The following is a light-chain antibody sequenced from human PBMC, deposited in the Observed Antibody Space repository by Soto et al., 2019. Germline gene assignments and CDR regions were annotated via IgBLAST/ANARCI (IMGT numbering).Light chain of an antibody. CDR3: QQYYDSPLT. Sequence: DIVMTQSPESPAASLGERATINCKSSQSVLYSSNNKNYLNWYQQKPGQPPKLLIYWASIRDSGVPDRFSGSGSGTDFTLTISSVQPEDVAVYYCQQYYDSPLTFGQGTRLDIK. CDR2: WAS. CDR1: QSVLYSSNNKNY. V-gene: IGKV4-1*01. J-gene: IGKJ5*01.